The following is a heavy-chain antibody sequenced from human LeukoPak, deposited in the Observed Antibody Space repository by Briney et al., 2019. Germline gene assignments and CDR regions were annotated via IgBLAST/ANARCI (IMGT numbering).Heavy chain of an antibody. CDR3: TTDGEWLVRDYFDY. V-gene: IGHV3-15*01. J-gene: IGHJ4*02. Sequence: PGGSLRLSCAASGFTFSNAWMSWVRQAPGKGLEWVGRIKSKTDGGTTDYAAPVKGRFTISRDDSKNTLYLQMNSLKTEDTAVYYCTTDGEWLVRDYFDYWGQGTLVTVSS. D-gene: IGHD6-19*01. CDR2: IKSKTDGGTT. CDR1: GFTFSNAW.